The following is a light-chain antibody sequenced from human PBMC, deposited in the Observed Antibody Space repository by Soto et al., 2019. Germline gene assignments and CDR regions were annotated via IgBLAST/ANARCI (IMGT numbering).Light chain of an antibody. CDR2: DAS. CDR3: QQFYDYPLT. V-gene: IGKV1D-13*01. CDR1: RAISTL. Sequence: AIPLTQSPSSLSASVGDRVIITCRASRAISTLFAWYQQMPGKGPKLLIYDASTLESGVPSRFSGSGSGTDFTLTISSLKPEDFATYDCQQFYDYPLTFGGGTKVEIK. J-gene: IGKJ4*01.